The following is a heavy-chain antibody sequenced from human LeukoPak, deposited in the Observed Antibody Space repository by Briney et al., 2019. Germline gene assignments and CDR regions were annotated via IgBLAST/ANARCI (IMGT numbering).Heavy chain of an antibody. CDR3: ARRAIAVAGDPDNWFDP. J-gene: IGHJ5*02. CDR1: GYTFTSYG. Sequence: ASVKISCKASGYTFTSYGINWVRQAPGQGLEWMGWISAYNGNTNYAQKVQGRVTMTTDTSTSTAYMEVRSLRSDDTAVYYCARRAIAVAGDPDNWFDPWGQGTLVTVSS. V-gene: IGHV1-18*01. CDR2: ISAYNGNT. D-gene: IGHD6-19*01.